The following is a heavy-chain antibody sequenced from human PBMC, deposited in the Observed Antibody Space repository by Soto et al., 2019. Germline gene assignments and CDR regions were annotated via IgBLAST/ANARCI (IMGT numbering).Heavy chain of an antibody. Sequence: GESLKISCTGFGYTFTTFWISWVREMPGRVLEMVGRIDSSGSYNNYKTSFHSDVTISVDKSISTAYLQWGSLKASDTAMYYCARLYCSSSTCDSWFDPWGQGTLVTVSS. CDR1: GYTFTTFW. D-gene: IGHD2-2*01. CDR2: IDSSGSYN. V-gene: IGHV5-10-1*01. J-gene: IGHJ5*02. CDR3: ARLYCSSSTCDSWFDP.